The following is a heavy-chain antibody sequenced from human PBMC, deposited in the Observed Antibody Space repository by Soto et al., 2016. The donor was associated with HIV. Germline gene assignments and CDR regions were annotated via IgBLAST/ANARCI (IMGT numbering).Heavy chain of an antibody. CDR1: GDTFNNYA. CDR2: IIPRFGTT. D-gene: IGHD6-13*01. J-gene: IGHJ6*02. Sequence: QVQLVQSGAEVKKPGSSVKVSCKASGDTFNNYAIIWVRQAPGQGLEWMGGIIPRFGTTNYAQKFQGRVKIHADESPNTAFMELSSLRSDDTAVYYCAKSYSRSWDYYHSGMDVWGQGTTVTVSS. V-gene: IGHV1-69*13. CDR3: AKSYSRSWDYYHSGMDV.